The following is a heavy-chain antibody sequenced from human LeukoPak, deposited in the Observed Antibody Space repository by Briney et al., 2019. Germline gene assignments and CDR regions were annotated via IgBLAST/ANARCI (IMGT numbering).Heavy chain of an antibody. CDR2: INPNSSGT. D-gene: IGHD6-13*01. V-gene: IGHV1-2*02. CDR1: GYTFTGYY. Sequence: ASVNVSCKSSGYTFTGYYIHWSWLAPGQGLEWMGWINPNSSGTNYAQKFQGRVTMTRDTSISTAYIELNRLRSDDTAVYYCARNGDSSSWYWVYFGHWGRGTLVTVSS. J-gene: IGHJ4*02. CDR3: ARNGDSSSWYWVYFGH.